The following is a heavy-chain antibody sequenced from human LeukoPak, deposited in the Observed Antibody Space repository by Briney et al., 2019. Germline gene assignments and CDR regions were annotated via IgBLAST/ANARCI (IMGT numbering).Heavy chain of an antibody. V-gene: IGHV3-30-3*01. Sequence: PGRSLRLSCAASGFTFSSYAMHWVRQAPGKGLEWVAVISYDGSNKYYADSVKGRFTISGDNSKNTLYLQMNSLRAEDTAVYYCASNAGRGDYYYMDVWGKGTTVTVSS. CDR3: ASNAGRGDYYYMDV. D-gene: IGHD3-10*01. CDR1: GFTFSSYA. J-gene: IGHJ6*03. CDR2: ISYDGSNK.